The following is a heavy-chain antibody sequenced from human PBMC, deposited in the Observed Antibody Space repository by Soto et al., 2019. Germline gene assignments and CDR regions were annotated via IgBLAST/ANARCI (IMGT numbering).Heavy chain of an antibody. Sequence: VSVKVSCKASGYTFTSYGISWVRQAPGQGLEWMGWISAYNGNTNYAQKLQGRVTMTTDTSTSTAYMELRSLRSDDTAVDYCARVLGNYYDSSGYSDYWGQGTLVTVSS. CDR3: ARVLGNYYDSSGYSDY. D-gene: IGHD3-22*01. CDR1: GYTFTSYG. V-gene: IGHV1-18*01. CDR2: ISAYNGNT. J-gene: IGHJ4*02.